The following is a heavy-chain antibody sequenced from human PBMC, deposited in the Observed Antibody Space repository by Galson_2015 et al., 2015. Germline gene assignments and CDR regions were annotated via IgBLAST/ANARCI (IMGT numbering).Heavy chain of an antibody. Sequence: SLRLSCAASGFTFSSYGMHWVRQAPGKGLEWVAVISYDGSNKYYADSVKGRFTISRDNSKNTLYLQMNSLRAEDTAVYYCAKEGRGQWLAPFDYWGQGTLVTVSS. V-gene: IGHV3-30*18. CDR1: GFTFSSYG. J-gene: IGHJ4*02. CDR2: ISYDGSNK. D-gene: IGHD6-19*01. CDR3: AKEGRGQWLAPFDY.